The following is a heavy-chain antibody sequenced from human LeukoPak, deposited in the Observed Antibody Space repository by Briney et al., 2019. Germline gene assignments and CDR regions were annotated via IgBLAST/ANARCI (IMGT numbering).Heavy chain of an antibody. CDR1: GGTFSSYA. Sequence: SVKVTCKASGGTFSSYAISWVRQAPGQGLEWMGGIIPIFGTANYAQKFQGRVTITADESTSTAYMELSSLRSEDTAVYYCARDRTVLLPYNWFDPWGQGTLVTVSS. J-gene: IGHJ5*02. CDR3: ARDRTVLLPYNWFDP. V-gene: IGHV1-69*13. CDR2: IIPIFGTA. D-gene: IGHD3-10*01.